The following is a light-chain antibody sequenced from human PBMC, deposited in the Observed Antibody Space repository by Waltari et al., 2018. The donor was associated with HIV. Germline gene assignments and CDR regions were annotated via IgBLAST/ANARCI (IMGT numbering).Light chain of an antibody. CDR1: QGIGNS. Sequence: DIQMTQSPSSLSASIGDTVTITCRASQGIGNSVAWYQQIPGKAPKLLIYVASRLQSGVPSRFSGSESGTIYTLTISSLQPEDLATYYCQQYYSTLGWTFGQGTKVELK. V-gene: IGKV1-NL1*01. J-gene: IGKJ1*01. CDR3: QQYYSTLGWT. CDR2: VAS.